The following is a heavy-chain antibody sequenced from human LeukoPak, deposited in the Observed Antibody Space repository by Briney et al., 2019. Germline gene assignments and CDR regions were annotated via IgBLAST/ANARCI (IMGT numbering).Heavy chain of an antibody. D-gene: IGHD6-19*01. Sequence: GASVTVSCKASGYTFTGYYMHWVRQAPGQELEWMGWINPNSGGTNYAQKFQGRVTMTRDTSISTAYMELSRLRSDDTAVYYCARVGRSGWYYYGMDVWGQGTTVTVSS. J-gene: IGHJ6*02. CDR2: INPNSGGT. CDR3: ARVGRSGWYYYGMDV. CDR1: GYTFTGYY. V-gene: IGHV1-2*02.